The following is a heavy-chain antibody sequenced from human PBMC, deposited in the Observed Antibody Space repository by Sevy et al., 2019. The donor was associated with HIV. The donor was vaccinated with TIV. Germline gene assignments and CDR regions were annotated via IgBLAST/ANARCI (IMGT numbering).Heavy chain of an antibody. CDR2: ISSSSSTI. CDR3: ARRGCGGDCYRDAFDI. D-gene: IGHD2-21*01. Sequence: GGSLRLSCAASGFTFSSYSMNWVRQAPGRGLEWVSYISSSSSTIYYADSVKGRFTISRDNAKNSLYLQMNSLRAEDAAVYYCARRGCGGDCYRDAFDIWGQGTMVTVSS. V-gene: IGHV3-48*01. J-gene: IGHJ3*02. CDR1: GFTFSSYS.